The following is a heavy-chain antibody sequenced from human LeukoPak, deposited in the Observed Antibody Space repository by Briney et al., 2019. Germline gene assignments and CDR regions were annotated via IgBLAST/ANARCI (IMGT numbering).Heavy chain of an antibody. CDR3: AKDSVAVAGIIDY. J-gene: IGHJ4*02. V-gene: IGHV3-9*01. D-gene: IGHD6-19*01. Sequence: GRSLRLSCAASGFTVDDYAMHWVRQAPGKGLEWVSGISWNSGSIGYADSVKGRFTISRDNAKNSLYLQMNSLRAEDTALYYCAKDSVAVAGIIDYWGQGTLVTVSS. CDR1: GFTVDDYA. CDR2: ISWNSGSI.